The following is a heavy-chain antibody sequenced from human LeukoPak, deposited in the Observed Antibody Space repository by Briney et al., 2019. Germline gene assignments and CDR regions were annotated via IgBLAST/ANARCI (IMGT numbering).Heavy chain of an antibody. CDR3: ASSSWYLKYYMDV. Sequence: GGSLRLSCAASGFTFSSYAMHWVRQAPGKGLEWVAVMSYDGSNKYYADSVKGRFTISRDNSKNTLYLQMNSLRAEDTAVYYCASSSWYLKYYMDVWGKGTTVTVSS. D-gene: IGHD6-13*01. CDR2: MSYDGSNK. V-gene: IGHV3-30*01. CDR1: GFTFSSYA. J-gene: IGHJ6*03.